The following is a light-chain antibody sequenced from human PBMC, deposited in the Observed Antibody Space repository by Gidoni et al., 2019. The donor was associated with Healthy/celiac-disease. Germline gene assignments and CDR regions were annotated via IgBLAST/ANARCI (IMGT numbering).Light chain of an antibody. J-gene: IGLJ1*01. CDR1: KLGNKY. V-gene: IGLV3-1*01. Sequence: SYELTQPPSVSVSPGQTASITCSGDKLGNKYACWYQQKPGQSPVLVIYQDNKRSSGIPERFSGSNSGNTATLTISGTQAMDEADYYCQAWDSSTFYVFGTGTKVTVL. CDR3: QAWDSSTFYV. CDR2: QDN.